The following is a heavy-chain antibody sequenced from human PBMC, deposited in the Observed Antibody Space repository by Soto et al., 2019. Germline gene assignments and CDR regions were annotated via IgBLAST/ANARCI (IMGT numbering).Heavy chain of an antibody. CDR2: INPGGTIT. CDR1: GFTFSSYW. V-gene: IGHV3-74*01. J-gene: IGHJ4*02. CDR3: ARVPIGKYGVWNY. Sequence: EEQLVESGGGFVQPGGSLRLSCAASGFTFSSYWMHWVCQAPGKGLVWVSRINPGGTITDYADSVKGRFTISRDNAKNTVYLQVNSLRGDDTAEYFCARVPIGKYGVWNYWGQGTLVTVSS. D-gene: IGHD2-8*01.